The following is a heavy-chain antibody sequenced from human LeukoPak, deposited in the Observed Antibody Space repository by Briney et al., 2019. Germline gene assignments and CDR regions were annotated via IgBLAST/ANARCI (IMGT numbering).Heavy chain of an antibody. CDR1: GGSFSDYY. CDR2: INLRGST. D-gene: IGHD3-22*01. V-gene: IGHV4-34*01. CDR3: AKDRPYYYDSSGYYPIFDY. J-gene: IGHJ4*02. Sequence: QPSETLSLTCAVYGGSFSDYYWNWIRQSTGKGLEWIGEINLRGSTTYNPSLKSRVTISLDASKSQFSLKLSSVTAADTAVYYCAKDRPYYYDSSGYYPIFDYWGQGTLVTVSS.